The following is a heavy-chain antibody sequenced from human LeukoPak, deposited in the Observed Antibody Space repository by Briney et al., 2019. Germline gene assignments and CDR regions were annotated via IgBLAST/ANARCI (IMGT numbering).Heavy chain of an antibody. CDR2: TYGDGST. D-gene: IGHD2-15*01. CDR3: ASRGGGHQNWYFDL. CDR1: EFTFSSYP. Sequence: GESLRLSCTASEFTFSSYPMNWVRQAPGKGLEWVSVTYGDGSTSYADSVKDRFTISRDISKNTFFLQMNNLRAEDTAVYYCASRGGGHQNWYFDLWGRGTLVTVSS. V-gene: IGHV3-66*01. J-gene: IGHJ2*01.